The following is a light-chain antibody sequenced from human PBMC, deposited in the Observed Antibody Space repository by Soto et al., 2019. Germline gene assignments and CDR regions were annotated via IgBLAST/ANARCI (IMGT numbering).Light chain of an antibody. CDR3: SSYTSSRTLV. V-gene: IGLV2-14*01. CDR2: EVS. Sequence: QSVLTQPASVSGSPGQSITISCTGTSSDVGAYNYVSWYQQHPGKAPKLMIYEVSNRPSGVSHRFSGSKSDNTASLTISGLQTDDEADYYCSSYTSSRTLVFGTGIKVTVL. CDR1: SSDVGAYNY. J-gene: IGLJ1*01.